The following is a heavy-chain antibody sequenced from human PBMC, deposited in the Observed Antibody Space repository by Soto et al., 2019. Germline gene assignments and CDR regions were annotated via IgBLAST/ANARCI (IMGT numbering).Heavy chain of an antibody. V-gene: IGHV3-66*01. J-gene: IGHJ4*02. CDR2: IYSGSTT. CDR3: ARGYWVEGYGAGTYFDY. CDR1: GLSVTSNY. Sequence: EVLLVQSGGGLVQPGGSLRLSCAPSGLSVTSNYMAWVRQAPGKGLEWVSVIYSGSTTHHADSVNGRFTISRDSSSNTLYLQMSSLRVEDTALYYCARGYWVEGYGAGTYFDYWGQGTLVTVSS. D-gene: IGHD2-15*01.